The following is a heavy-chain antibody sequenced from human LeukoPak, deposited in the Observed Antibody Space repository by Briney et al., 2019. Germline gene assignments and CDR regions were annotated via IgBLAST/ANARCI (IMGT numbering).Heavy chain of an antibody. V-gene: IGHV1-24*01. CDR1: GYTVTELS. J-gene: IGHJ6*03. D-gene: IGHD5-18*01. CDR2: FDPEDGET. CDR3: ATGYSYGYMNPHSHYYYYYMDV. Sequence: ASVKVSCKVSGYTVTELSMHWVRQSPGKGLEWMGGFDPEDGETIYAQKFQGRVTMTEDTSTDTAYMELSSLRSEDTAVYYCATGYSYGYMNPHSHYYYYYMDVWGKGTTVTISS.